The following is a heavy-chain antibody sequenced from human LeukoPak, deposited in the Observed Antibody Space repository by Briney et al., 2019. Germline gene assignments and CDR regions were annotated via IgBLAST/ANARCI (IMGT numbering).Heavy chain of an antibody. D-gene: IGHD3-22*01. V-gene: IGHV4-34*01. CDR2: INHSGST. Sequence: SETLSLTCAVYGGSFSGYSWSWIRQPPGKGLEWIGEINHSGSTNYNPSLKGRVTISVDTSKNQFSLKLSSVTAADTAVYYCARITYYYDSSGYYQYNWFDPWGQGTLVTVSS. CDR3: ARITYYYDSSGYYQYNWFDP. J-gene: IGHJ5*02. CDR1: GGSFSGYS.